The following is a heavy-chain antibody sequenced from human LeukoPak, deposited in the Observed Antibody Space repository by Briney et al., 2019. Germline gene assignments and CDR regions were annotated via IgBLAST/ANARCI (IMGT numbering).Heavy chain of an antibody. CDR1: GYTFTSYD. CDR2: VSGYNGKT. CDR3: AGEWDIVVVPAAIGVYYYYGMDV. J-gene: IGHJ6*02. Sequence: GASVKVSCKASGYTFTSYDINWVRQAPGQGLEWMGWVSGYNGKTNYAQKSEGRVAMTTDTSSSTAYMELSSLRSEDTAVYYCAGEWDIVVVPAAIGVYYYYGMDVWGQGTTVIVSS. V-gene: IGHV1-18*01. D-gene: IGHD2-2*01.